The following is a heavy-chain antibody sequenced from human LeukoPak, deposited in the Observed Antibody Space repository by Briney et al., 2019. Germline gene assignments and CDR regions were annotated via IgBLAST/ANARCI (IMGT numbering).Heavy chain of an antibody. J-gene: IGHJ1*01. CDR1: GFIFSGST. CDR2: IRSKADNYAT. D-gene: IGHD6-19*01. Sequence: GGSLRLSRPASGFIFSGSTMHWVRQASGKGLEWIARIRSKADNYATEYPTSVKGRFTISRDDAQNTAYLQMNSLKTEDTAIYYCTSGPSGWTEYFQHWGQGTLVTVSS. CDR3: TSGPSGWTEYFQH. V-gene: IGHV3-73*01.